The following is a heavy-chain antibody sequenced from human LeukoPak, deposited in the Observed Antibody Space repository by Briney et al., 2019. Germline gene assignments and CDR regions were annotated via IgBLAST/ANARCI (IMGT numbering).Heavy chain of an antibody. J-gene: IGHJ5*02. CDR2: IYTSGST. CDR3: ARYSSGWYDNWFDP. Sequence: PSETLSLTCTVSGGSISSGSYYWSWIRQPAGKGLEWIGRIYTSGSTNYNPSLKSRVTISVDTSKNQFSLKLSSVTAADTAVYYCARYSSGWYDNWFDPWGQGTLVTVSS. V-gene: IGHV4-61*02. D-gene: IGHD6-19*01. CDR1: GGSISSGSYY.